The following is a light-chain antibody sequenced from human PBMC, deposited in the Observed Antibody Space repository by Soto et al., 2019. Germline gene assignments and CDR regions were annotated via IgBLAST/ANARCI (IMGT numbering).Light chain of an antibody. CDR3: GSYATGSIVL. CDR2: NVS. CDR1: SSDVGGYDY. J-gene: IGLJ2*01. Sequence: QSALTQPASVSGSPGQSITISCTGTSSDVGGYDYVSWYQKHPGKAPKPIIYNVSNRPSGVSNRFSGSKSGNTASLSISGLQAEDEADYYCGSYATGSIVLFGGGTKLTVL. V-gene: IGLV2-14*01.